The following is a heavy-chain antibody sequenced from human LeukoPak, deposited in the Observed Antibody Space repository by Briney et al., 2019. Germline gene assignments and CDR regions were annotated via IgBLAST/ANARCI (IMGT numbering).Heavy chain of an antibody. V-gene: IGHV3-21*01. CDR2: ISSSSSYI. J-gene: IGHJ4*02. D-gene: IGHD6-13*01. Sequence: PGGSLRLSCAASGFTFSSYSMNWVRQAPGKGLEWVSSISSSSSYINYADSVKGRFTISRDNAKNPLYLQMNSLRAEDTAVYYCARDLTIAAGGYDYWGQGTLVTVSS. CDR3: ARDLTIAAGGYDY. CDR1: GFTFSSYS.